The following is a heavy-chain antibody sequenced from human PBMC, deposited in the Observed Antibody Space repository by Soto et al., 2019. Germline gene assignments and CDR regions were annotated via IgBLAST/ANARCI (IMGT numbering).Heavy chain of an antibody. CDR1: GFTFSIYG. Sequence: QVQLVESGGGVVQPGRSLRLSCAASGFTFSIYGMHWVRQAPGKGLEWVTIIWYDGSNKYYADSVKGRFTISRDNSKNTLYLQMNSLRAEDTAVYYCASAGRDYDILTGYSDVWGQGTTVTVSS. D-gene: IGHD3-9*01. CDR2: IWYDGSNK. J-gene: IGHJ6*02. CDR3: ASAGRDYDILTGYSDV. V-gene: IGHV3-33*01.